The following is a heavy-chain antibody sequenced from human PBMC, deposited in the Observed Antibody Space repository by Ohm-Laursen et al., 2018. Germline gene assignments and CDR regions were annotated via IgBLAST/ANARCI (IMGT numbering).Heavy chain of an antibody. J-gene: IGHJ5*02. V-gene: IGHV4-59*01. CDR1: GGSISSYY. D-gene: IGHD3-10*01. Sequence: GTLSLTCPVSGGSISSYYWSWIRQPPGKGLEWIGYIYYSGSTNYNPSLKSRVTISVDTSKNQFSLKLSSVTAADTAVYYCARDRRRGWFDPWGQGTLVTVSS. CDR3: ARDRRRGWFDP. CDR2: IYYSGST.